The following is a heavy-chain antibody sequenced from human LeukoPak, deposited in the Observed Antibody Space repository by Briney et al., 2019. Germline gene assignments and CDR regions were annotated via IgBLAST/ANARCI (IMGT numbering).Heavy chain of an antibody. Sequence: SETLSLTCTVSGGSISSSSYYWGWIRQPPGKGLEWIGSIYYSGSTYYNPSLKSRVTISVDTSKNQFSLKLSSVTPEDTAVYYCARDFGSGWYRGVGNAFDIWGQGTMVTVSS. CDR2: IYYSGST. CDR3: ARDFGSGWYRGVGNAFDI. J-gene: IGHJ3*02. CDR1: GGSISSSSYY. D-gene: IGHD6-19*01. V-gene: IGHV4-39*02.